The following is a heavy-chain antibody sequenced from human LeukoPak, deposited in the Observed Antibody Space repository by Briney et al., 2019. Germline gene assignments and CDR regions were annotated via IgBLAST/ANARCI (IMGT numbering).Heavy chain of an antibody. D-gene: IGHD3-10*01. Sequence: ASVKVSCKASGYTFTSYGISWVRQAPGQGLEWMGWISAYNGNTNYAQKLQGRVTMTTDTSTSTAYMELRSLRSDDTAVYYCARDCYYGSGSYCYYYYMDVWGKGTTVTISS. J-gene: IGHJ6*03. CDR3: ARDCYYGSGSYCYYYYMDV. CDR2: ISAYNGNT. V-gene: IGHV1-18*01. CDR1: GYTFTSYG.